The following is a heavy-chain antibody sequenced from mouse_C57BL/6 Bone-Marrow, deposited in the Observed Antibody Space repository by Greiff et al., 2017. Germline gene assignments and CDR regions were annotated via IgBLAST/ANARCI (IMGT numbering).Heavy chain of an antibody. CDR1: GFTFSDYG. Sequence: DVLLVESGGGLVKPGGSLKLSCAASGFTFSDYGMHWVRQAPEKGLEWVAYISSGSSTIYYADTVKGRFTISRDNAKNTLFLQMTSLRSEDTAMYYCARRRWFDYWGQGTTLTVSS. D-gene: IGHD1-1*02. V-gene: IGHV5-17*01. CDR3: ARRRWFDY. J-gene: IGHJ2*01. CDR2: ISSGSSTI.